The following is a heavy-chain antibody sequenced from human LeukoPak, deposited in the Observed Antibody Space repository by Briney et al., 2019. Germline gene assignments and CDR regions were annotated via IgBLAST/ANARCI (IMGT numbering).Heavy chain of an antibody. V-gene: IGHV3-23*01. Sequence: GGSLRLSCAASGFTFSYYWMTWVRQAPGKGLEWVSAISGSGGSTYYADSVKGRFTISRDNSKNTLYLQMNSLRAEDTAVYYCAKDFAWLRYYFDYWGQGTLVTVSS. CDR2: ISGSGGST. CDR1: GFTFSYYW. CDR3: AKDFAWLRYYFDY. J-gene: IGHJ4*02. D-gene: IGHD5-18*01.